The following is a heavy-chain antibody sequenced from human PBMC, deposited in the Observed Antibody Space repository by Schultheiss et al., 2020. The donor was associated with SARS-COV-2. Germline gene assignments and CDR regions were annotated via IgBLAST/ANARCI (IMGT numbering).Heavy chain of an antibody. CDR2: IYYSGST. CDR1: GGSISSSSYY. Sequence: ESLKISCTVSGGSISSSSYYWGWIRQPPGKGLEWIGSIYYSGSTYYNPSLKSRVTISVDTSKNQFSLKLSSVTAADTAVYYCARNPHYGLAQSFDYWGQGTLVTVSS. D-gene: IGHD3-10*01. V-gene: IGHV4-39*01. J-gene: IGHJ4*02. CDR3: ARNPHYGLAQSFDY.